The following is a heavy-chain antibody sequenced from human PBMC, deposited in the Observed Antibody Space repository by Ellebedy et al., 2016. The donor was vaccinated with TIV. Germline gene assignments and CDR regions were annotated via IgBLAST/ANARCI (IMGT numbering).Heavy chain of an antibody. V-gene: IGHV1-69*13. CDR2: IIPIFGTA. CDR3: ARFGTQQLDNYYYYGMDV. Sequence: AASVKVSCKASGGTFSSYAISWVRQAPGQGLEWMGGIIPIFGTANYAQKFQGRVTITADESTSTAYMELSSLRSEDTAVYYCARFGTQQLDNYYYYGMDVWGQGTTVTVSS. J-gene: IGHJ6*02. D-gene: IGHD6-13*01. CDR1: GGTFSSYA.